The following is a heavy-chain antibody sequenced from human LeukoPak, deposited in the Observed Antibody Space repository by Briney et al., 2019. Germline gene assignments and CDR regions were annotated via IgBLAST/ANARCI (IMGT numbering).Heavy chain of an antibody. J-gene: IGHJ4*02. Sequence: PGRSLRLSCAASGFTFSSYAMHWVRQAPGKGLEWVAVISYDGSNKYYADSVKGRFTISRDNSKNTLYLQMNSLRAEDTAVYYCAKDDEGSCYHWGQGTLVTVSS. D-gene: IGHD2-15*01. V-gene: IGHV3-30*04. CDR3: AKDDEGSCYH. CDR2: ISYDGSNK. CDR1: GFTFSSYA.